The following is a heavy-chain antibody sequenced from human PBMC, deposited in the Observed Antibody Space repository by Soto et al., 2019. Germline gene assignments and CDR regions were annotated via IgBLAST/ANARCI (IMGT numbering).Heavy chain of an antibody. V-gene: IGHV4-59*08. Sequence: PSETLSLTCPVSGGSISSYYWSWIRQPPGKGLEWIGYIYYSGSTNYNPSLKSRVTISVDTSKNQFSLKLSSVTAADTAVYYCARRYSSGFDYWGQGTLVTVSS. CDR1: GGSISSYY. CDR3: ARRYSSGFDY. J-gene: IGHJ4*02. D-gene: IGHD6-19*01. CDR2: IYYSGST.